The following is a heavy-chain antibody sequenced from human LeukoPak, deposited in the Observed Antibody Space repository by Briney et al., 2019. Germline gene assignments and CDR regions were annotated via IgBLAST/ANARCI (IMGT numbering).Heavy chain of an antibody. V-gene: IGHV3-74*01. CDR1: GFTFSSYW. CDR3: ARGRHSSGWYAFRYYYYGMDV. D-gene: IGHD6-19*01. CDR2: INSDGSST. Sequence: GGSLRLSCAASGFTFSSYWMHWVRQAPGKGLVWVSRINSDGSSTSSADTVKGRFTISRDKAKNTLYLQMNSLRAEDTAVYYCARGRHSSGWYAFRYYYYGMDVWGQGSTVTVSS. J-gene: IGHJ6*02.